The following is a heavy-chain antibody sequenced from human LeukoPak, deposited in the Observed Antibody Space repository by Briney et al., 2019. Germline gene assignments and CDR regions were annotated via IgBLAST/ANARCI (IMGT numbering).Heavy chain of an antibody. CDR3: ARGARWLRTDKKFDY. Sequence: TSSETLSLTCAVYGGSFSGYYWSWIRQPPGKGLEWIGEINHSGSTNYNPSLKSRVTISVETSKNQFSLKLSSVTAADTAVYYCARGARWLRTDKKFDYWGQGTLVTVSS. CDR2: INHSGST. CDR1: GGSFSGYY. V-gene: IGHV4-34*01. J-gene: IGHJ4*02. D-gene: IGHD5-12*01.